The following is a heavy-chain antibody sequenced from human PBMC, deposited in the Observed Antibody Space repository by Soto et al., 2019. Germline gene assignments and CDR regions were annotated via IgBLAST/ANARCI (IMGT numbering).Heavy chain of an antibody. CDR1: GGTFRNYF. V-gene: IGHV1-69*13. CDR2: IFPIFGTA. D-gene: IGHD5-18*01. CDR3: ARNLEFRDGYISHFDY. J-gene: IGHJ4*02. Sequence: SVKVSCKASGGTFRNYFFSWVRRAPGQGLEWMGGIFPIFGTANYAQKFQGRVAITADESTSTAYMELSSLTSEDTAVYYCARNLEFRDGYISHFDYWGQGTLFIVSS.